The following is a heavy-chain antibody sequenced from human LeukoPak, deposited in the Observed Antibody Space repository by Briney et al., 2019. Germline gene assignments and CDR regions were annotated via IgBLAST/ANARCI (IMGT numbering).Heavy chain of an antibody. CDR2: MNPNSGNT. CDR1: GYTFTSYD. J-gene: IGHJ4*02. V-gene: IGHV1-8*03. D-gene: IGHD6-13*01. Sequence: ASVKVSCKASGYTFTSYDINWVRQATGQGLEWMGWMNPNSGNTGFAQQFQGRDTITRNTSITTAYMELSSLRSEDTAVYYCARGQQLDFDYWGQGTLVTVSS. CDR3: ARGQQLDFDY.